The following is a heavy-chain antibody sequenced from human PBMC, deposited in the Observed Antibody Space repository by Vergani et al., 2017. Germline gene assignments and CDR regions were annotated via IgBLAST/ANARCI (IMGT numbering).Heavy chain of an antibody. CDR1: GYTFTSYD. D-gene: IGHD6-13*01. Sequence: QVQLVQSGAEVKKPGASVKVSCKASGYTFTSYDINWVRQATGQGLEWMGWMNPNSGNTGYAQKFQGRGTMTRNTSISTAYIELGSLRSEDTAVYYCARAWYSSSWHYYYYYYYMDVWGKGTTVTVSS. CDR2: MNPNSGNT. CDR3: ARAWYSSSWHYYYYYYYMDV. V-gene: IGHV1-8*01. J-gene: IGHJ6*03.